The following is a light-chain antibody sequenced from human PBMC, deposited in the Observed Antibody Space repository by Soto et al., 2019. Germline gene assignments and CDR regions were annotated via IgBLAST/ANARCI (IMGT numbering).Light chain of an antibody. CDR2: DVS. CDR1: SSDVGGYNY. V-gene: IGLV2-14*01. CDR3: SSYTSSSTPL. J-gene: IGLJ2*01. Sequence: QSALTQPASVSGTPGQSITISCTGTSSDVGGYNYVSWYQQHPGKAAKLMIYDVSNRPSGVSNRFSGSKSGNTASLTISGLQAEDEAHYYCSSYTSSSTPLFGGGTKVTVL.